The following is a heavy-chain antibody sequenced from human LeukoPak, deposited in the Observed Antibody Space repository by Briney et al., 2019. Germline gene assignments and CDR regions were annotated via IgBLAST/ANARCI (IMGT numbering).Heavy chain of an antibody. D-gene: IGHD3-10*01. CDR1: GYSISSGYY. J-gene: IGHJ4*02. CDR2: IYHSGST. CDR3: ASKLLWFGELQG. V-gene: IGHV4-38-2*02. Sequence: SETLSLTCTVSGYSISSGYYWGWIRRPPGKGLEWIGSIYHSGSTYYNPSLKSRVTISVDTSKNQFSLKLSSVTAADTAVYYCASKLLWFGELQGWGQGTLVTVSS.